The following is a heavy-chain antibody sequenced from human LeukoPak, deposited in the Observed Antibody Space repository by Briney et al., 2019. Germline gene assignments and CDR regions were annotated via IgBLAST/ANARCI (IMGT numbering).Heavy chain of an antibody. J-gene: IGHJ4*02. CDR3: ARTRSQGIAAQYFDY. D-gene: IGHD6-13*01. Sequence: SETLSLTCTVSGGSVSSYSWSWIRQPPGKGMEWIGYFYYSGSTNYNPSLKSRVTISVDTSKSQFSLKLTSVTAADTAVYYCARTRSQGIAAQYFDYWGQGTLVTVSS. CDR1: GGSVSSYS. V-gene: IGHV4-59*08. CDR2: FYYSGST.